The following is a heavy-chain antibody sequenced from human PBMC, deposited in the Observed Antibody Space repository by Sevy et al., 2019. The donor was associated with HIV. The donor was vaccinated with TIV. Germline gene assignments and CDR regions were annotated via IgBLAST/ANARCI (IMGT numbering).Heavy chain of an antibody. D-gene: IGHD6-19*01. Sequence: GGCLRLSCAASGFTFRTYWMSWVRQAPGKGLEWVANIKPEGSDKNYMDSVKGRFTISRDNAKNSLYLHVSSLRAEDTAVYYCARLSSPMPDSGWYDFFDHWGQGTLVTVSS. CDR1: GFTFRTYW. V-gene: IGHV3-7*01. CDR3: ARLSSPMPDSGWYDFFDH. CDR2: IKPEGSDK. J-gene: IGHJ4*02.